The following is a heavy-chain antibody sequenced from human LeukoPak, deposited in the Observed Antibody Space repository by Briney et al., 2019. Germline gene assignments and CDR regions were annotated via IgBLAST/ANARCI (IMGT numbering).Heavy chain of an antibody. CDR1: GYTFTSYG. D-gene: IGHD2-15*01. J-gene: IGHJ3*02. Sequence: ASVKVSCKASGYTFTSYGISWVRQAPGQGLEWMGWISAYNGNTNYAQKLQGRVIMTTDTSTSTAYMELRSLRSDDTAVYYCAREYCSGGSCYVAFDIWGQGTMVTVSS. CDR3: AREYCSGGSCYVAFDI. CDR2: ISAYNGNT. V-gene: IGHV1-18*01.